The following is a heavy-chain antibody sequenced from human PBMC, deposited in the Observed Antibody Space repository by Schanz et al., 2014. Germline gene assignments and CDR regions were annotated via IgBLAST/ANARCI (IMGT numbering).Heavy chain of an antibody. CDR2: IGYDGSEK. CDR1: GLNFDYYG. Sequence: QVQLVESGGGVVQPGRSLRLSCATSGLNFDYYGMNWVRQAPGKGLEWVANIGYDGSEKYYVDSVKGRFTISRDNSKDTLYLQMSGLTHEDTAVYYCAKELNRRGGQTNFYYYYGMDVWGQGTTVTVSS. CDR3: AKELNRRGGQTNFYYYYGMDV. V-gene: IGHV3-33*06. D-gene: IGHD5-12*01. J-gene: IGHJ6*02.